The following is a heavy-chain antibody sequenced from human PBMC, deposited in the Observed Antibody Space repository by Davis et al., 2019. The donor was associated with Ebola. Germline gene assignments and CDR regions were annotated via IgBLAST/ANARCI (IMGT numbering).Heavy chain of an antibody. CDR3: ARDRVCSGATCYAYFDF. D-gene: IGHD2-15*01. Sequence: AASVKVSCKASGGTFSSDGISWVRQAPGQGLEWMGWINPNSGDTKYSQKFQGWVTMTRDTPISTAYMQLNRLTSDDTAVYYCARDRVCSGATCYAYFDFWGQGTLVTVSS. V-gene: IGHV1-2*04. CDR1: GGTFSSDG. J-gene: IGHJ4*02. CDR2: INPNSGDT.